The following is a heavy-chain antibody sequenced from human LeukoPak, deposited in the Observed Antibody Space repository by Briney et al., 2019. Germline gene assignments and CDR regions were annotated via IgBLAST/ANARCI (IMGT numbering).Heavy chain of an antibody. CDR2: IKQDGSEK. CDR1: GFTFISYW. D-gene: IGHD6-19*01. J-gene: IGHJ6*03. Sequence: AGGSLRLSCAASGFTFISYWMSWVRQAPGKGLEWVANIKQDGSEKYYVDSVKGRFTISRDNAKNSLYLQMNSLRAEDTAVYYCAREGIAVAGIYYYYMDVWGNGTTVTVSS. V-gene: IGHV3-7*01. CDR3: AREGIAVAGIYYYYMDV.